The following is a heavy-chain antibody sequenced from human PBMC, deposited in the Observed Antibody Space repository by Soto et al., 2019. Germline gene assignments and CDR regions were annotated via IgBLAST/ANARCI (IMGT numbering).Heavy chain of an antibody. CDR3: PREAQVAPFEY. V-gene: IGHV3-74*01. CDR2: INSDGSST. CDR1: VFTFSSYW. Sequence: PVGSLRLSCASSVFTFSSYWMHCVRQAPGKGLVWVSRINSDGSSTSYADSVKGRFTISRDNAKNTLYLQMNSLRAEDTAVYYCPREAQVAPFEYWGHRILVSVSS. J-gene: IGHJ4*01. D-gene: IGHD2-15*01.